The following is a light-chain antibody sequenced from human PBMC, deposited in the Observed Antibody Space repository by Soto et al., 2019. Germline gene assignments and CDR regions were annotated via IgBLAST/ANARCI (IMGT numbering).Light chain of an antibody. V-gene: IGKV3-15*01. CDR3: QQYKEWPPKYT. CDR1: QSVSSN. J-gene: IGKJ2*01. Sequence: EIVMTQSPATLTVSPGERAILSCRASQSVSSNLAWYQQKPGQAPRLLIYGASSRATAIPARFSGSGSATEFTLTSTSLQSEDFAVYYCQQYKEWPPKYTFGQGTKLEIK. CDR2: GAS.